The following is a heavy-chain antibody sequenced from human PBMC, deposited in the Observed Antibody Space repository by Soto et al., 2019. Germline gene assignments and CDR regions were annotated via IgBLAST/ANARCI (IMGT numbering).Heavy chain of an antibody. Sequence: GSGPTLVNPTQTLTLTCTFSGFSLSTSGMCVSWIRQPPGKALEWLALIDWDDDKYYSTSLKTRLTISKDASKNQVVLTMTNMDPVDTATYYCARIPAGTTAYYYYGMDVWGQGTTVTVSS. CDR1: GFSLSTSGMC. J-gene: IGHJ6*02. CDR2: IDWDDDK. D-gene: IGHD1-7*01. CDR3: ARIPAGTTAYYYYGMDV. V-gene: IGHV2-70*01.